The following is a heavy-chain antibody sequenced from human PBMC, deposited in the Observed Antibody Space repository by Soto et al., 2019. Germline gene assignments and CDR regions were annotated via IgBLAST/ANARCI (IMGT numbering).Heavy chain of an antibody. J-gene: IGHJ5*02. CDR3: ARDTGTIFGVVPTNWFDP. Sequence: GAPGKGPWKASCLTLTSHGISWGGQAPGQGLEWMGWISAYNGNTNYAQKLQGRVTMTTDTSTSTAYMELRSLRSDDTAVYYCARDTGTIFGVVPTNWFDPWGQGTLVTVSS. CDR2: ISAYNGNT. V-gene: IGHV1-18*01. CDR1: CLTLTSHG. D-gene: IGHD3-3*01.